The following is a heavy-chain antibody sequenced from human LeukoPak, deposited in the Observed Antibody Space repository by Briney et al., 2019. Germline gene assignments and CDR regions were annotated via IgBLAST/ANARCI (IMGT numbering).Heavy chain of an antibody. Sequence: SETLSLTCAVYGGSFSGYYWSWIRQPPEKGLEWIGEINHSGSTNYNPSLKSRVTISVDTSKNQFSLKLSSVTAAGTAVYYCARSSGYRPTAFDYWGQGTLVTVSS. J-gene: IGHJ4*02. V-gene: IGHV4-34*01. CDR1: GGSFSGYY. D-gene: IGHD3-22*01. CDR3: ARSSGYRPTAFDY. CDR2: INHSGST.